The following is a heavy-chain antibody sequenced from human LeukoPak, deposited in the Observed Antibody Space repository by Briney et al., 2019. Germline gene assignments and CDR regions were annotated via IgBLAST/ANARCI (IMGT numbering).Heavy chain of an antibody. J-gene: IGHJ4*02. CDR3: ARAPSEDPVYDYGGNSLIGPFDY. CDR1: GGSISSYH. D-gene: IGHD4-23*01. CDR2: IYTSGST. Sequence: SETLSLTCTVSGGSISSYHWSWIRQPAGKGLEWIGRIYTSGSTNYNPSLKSRVTISVDTSKNQFSLKLSSVTAADTAVYYCARAPSEDPVYDYGGNSLIGPFDYWGQGTLVTVSS. V-gene: IGHV4-4*07.